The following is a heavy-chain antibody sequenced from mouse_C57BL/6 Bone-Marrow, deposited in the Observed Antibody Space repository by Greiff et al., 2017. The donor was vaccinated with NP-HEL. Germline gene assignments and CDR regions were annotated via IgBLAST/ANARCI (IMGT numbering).Heavy chain of an antibody. J-gene: IGHJ1*03. CDR3: ARTDYGSSLHWYFDV. V-gene: IGHV3-5*01. CDR2: IYYSGTI. D-gene: IGHD1-1*01. CDR1: GISITTGNYR. Sequence: EVKLQESGPGLVKPSQTVFLTCTVTGISITTGNYRWSWIRQFPGNKLEWIGYIYYSGTITYNPSLTSRTTITRDTPKNQFFLEMNSLTAEDTATYYCARTDYGSSLHWYFDVWGTGTTVTVSS.